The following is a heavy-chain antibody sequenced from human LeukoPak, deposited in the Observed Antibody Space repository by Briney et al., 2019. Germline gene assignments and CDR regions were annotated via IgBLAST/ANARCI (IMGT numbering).Heavy chain of an antibody. CDR3: ARHKLSGRAVPAAIDY. D-gene: IGHD2-2*01. Sequence: PSETLSLTCDVSGGSITQTNYWTWVRQPPGKGLEWIGSIYYSGSTYYNPSLKSRVTISVDTSKNQFSLKLTSVTAADTAIYYCARHKLSGRAVPAAIDYWGQGTLVTVSS. CDR2: IYYSGST. J-gene: IGHJ4*02. V-gene: IGHV4-39*01. CDR1: GGSITQTNY.